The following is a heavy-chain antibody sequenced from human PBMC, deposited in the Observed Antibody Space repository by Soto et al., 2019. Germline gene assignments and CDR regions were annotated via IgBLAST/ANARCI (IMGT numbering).Heavy chain of an antibody. CDR3: ATGGCSSTSCYYSYYYYGMAV. CDR2: IYYSGST. V-gene: IGHV4-31*03. J-gene: IGHJ6*04. Sequence: SETLSLTCTVSGGSISSGGYYWSWIRQHPGKGLEWIGYIYYSGSTYYNPSLKSRVTISVDTSKNQFSLKLSSVTAADTAVYYCATGGCSSTSCYYSYYYYGMAVWGKGTTVTVSS. D-gene: IGHD2-2*01. CDR1: GGSISSGGYY.